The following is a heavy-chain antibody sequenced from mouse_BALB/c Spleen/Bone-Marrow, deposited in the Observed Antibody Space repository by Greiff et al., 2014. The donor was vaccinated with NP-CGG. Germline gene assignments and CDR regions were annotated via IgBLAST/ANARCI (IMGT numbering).Heavy chain of an antibody. CDR3: AKYNYGLYFDI. CDR2: IDPANGNT. CDR1: GFNIKDAY. Sequence: VQLQQSGAELVKPGASVKLSCTASGFNIKDAYIHWVKQRPEQGLEWIGRIDPANGNTKYDLKFQGKATITADTSSNSAYLQLSSLTSEDTAVYYCAKYNYGLYFDIWGAGTTVTVSS. J-gene: IGHJ1*01. D-gene: IGHD1-3*01. V-gene: IGHV14-3*02.